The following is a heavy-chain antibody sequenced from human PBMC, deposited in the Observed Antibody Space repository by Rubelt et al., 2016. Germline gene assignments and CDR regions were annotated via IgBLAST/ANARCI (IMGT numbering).Heavy chain of an antibody. Sequence: QLQLQESGPGLVKPSETLSLTCTVSGGSISSSSYYWGWIRQPPGKGLEWIGSIYYSGSTYYNPSLKSRVTISVDTSKNQVSLEVRRVVAADTAWYYCARLPKRGYNYGRYFDYWGQGTLVTVSS. CDR1: GGSISSSSYY. J-gene: IGHJ4*02. D-gene: IGHD5-18*01. CDR2: IYYSGST. CDR3: ARLPKRGYNYGRYFDY. V-gene: IGHV4-39*01.